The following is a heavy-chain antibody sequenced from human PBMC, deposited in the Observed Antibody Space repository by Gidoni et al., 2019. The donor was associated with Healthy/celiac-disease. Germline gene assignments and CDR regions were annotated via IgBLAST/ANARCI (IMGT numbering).Heavy chain of an antibody. V-gene: IGHV4-59*01. J-gene: IGHJ4*02. Sequence: QVQLQESGPGLVKPSETLSLTCTVAGGSISSYYWRWIRQPPGKGLAWIGYIYYSGSTNYNPSLKSRVTISVDTSKNQFSLKLSSVTAADTAVYYCARGSPLPYCGGDCYSPDYWGQGTLVTVSS. CDR2: IYYSGST. CDR3: ARGSPLPYCGGDCYSPDY. D-gene: IGHD2-21*02. CDR1: GGSISSYY.